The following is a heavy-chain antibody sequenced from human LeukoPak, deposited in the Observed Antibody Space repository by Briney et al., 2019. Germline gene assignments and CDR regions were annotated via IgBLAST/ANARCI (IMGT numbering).Heavy chain of an antibody. D-gene: IGHD3-22*01. CDR2: IYTSGGS. Sequence: SETLSLTCTVPGGSLGSYYWSWIRQPAGKGLEWIGRIYTSGGSVYNPSLKSRVTMSVDTSKNQFSLKLSSVTAANTAVYYCARGVFYYDTSGRGYYFDYWGQGTLVTVSS. CDR3: ARGVFYYDTSGRGYYFDY. V-gene: IGHV4-4*07. CDR1: GGSLGSYY. J-gene: IGHJ4*02.